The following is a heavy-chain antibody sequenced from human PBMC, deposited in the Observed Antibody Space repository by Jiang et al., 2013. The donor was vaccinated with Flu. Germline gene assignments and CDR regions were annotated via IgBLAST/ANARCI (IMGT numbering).Heavy chain of an antibody. CDR1: GDSVSSDSAA. CDR3: ASGPGDY. Sequence: QTLSLTCTISGDSVSSDSAAWNWIRQSPSRGLEWLGRTYCWSKWYLDYALSVQSRITINPDTSKNQFSLHLKSVTPEDSALYYCASGPGDYWGQGILVTVSS. CDR2: TYCWSKWYL. V-gene: IGHV6-1*01. J-gene: IGHJ4*02.